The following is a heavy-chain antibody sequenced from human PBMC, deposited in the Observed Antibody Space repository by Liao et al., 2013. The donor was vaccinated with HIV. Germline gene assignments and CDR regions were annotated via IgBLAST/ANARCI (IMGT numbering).Heavy chain of an antibody. D-gene: IGHD6-6*01. CDR3: ARDFGFGSSIDY. Sequence: QLQLQESGSGLVKPSQTLSLTCAVSGGSINSGDYSWSWIRQPPGKGLEWIGYIYHSGSTYYNPSLKSRVSMSVDSSKNQFSLRLSSVTVLDTAIYYCARDFGFGSSIDYWGRGTLVTVSS. J-gene: IGHJ4*01. V-gene: IGHV4-30-2*01. CDR1: GGSINSGDYS. CDR2: IYHSGST.